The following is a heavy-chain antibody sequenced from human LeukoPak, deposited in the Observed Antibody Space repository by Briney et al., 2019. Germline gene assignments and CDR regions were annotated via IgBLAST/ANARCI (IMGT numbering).Heavy chain of an antibody. CDR1: GFTFSAYA. CDR3: VKDTPSVGSWAALDA. CDR2: ISVSGDRT. D-gene: IGHD3-10*01. V-gene: IGHV3-64D*09. Sequence: PGGSLRLSCSAPGFTFSAYAMHWVRQAPGKGLEYVSAISVSGDRTFYGDSLKGRFTISRDNLENTLYLQLSSLRPEDTAVYYCVKDTPSVGSWAALDAWGQGTMVTVFS. J-gene: IGHJ3*01.